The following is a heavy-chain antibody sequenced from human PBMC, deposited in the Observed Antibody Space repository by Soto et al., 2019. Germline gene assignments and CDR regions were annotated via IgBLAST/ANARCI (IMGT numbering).Heavy chain of an antibody. CDR2: FNPILSFS. CDR1: GDTFNFYT. CDR3: ATSFGSGRRAFDY. V-gene: IGHV1-69*02. Sequence: QVQLVQSGAEVKKPGSSVKVSCKASGDTFNFYTINWVRQAPGLGLEWMGRFNPILSFSNSALKFQGRVTHTADTATSTAYMVLSSLRSEDTARYYCATSFGSGRRAFDYWGQGALVTVSS. D-gene: IGHD3-10*01. J-gene: IGHJ4*02.